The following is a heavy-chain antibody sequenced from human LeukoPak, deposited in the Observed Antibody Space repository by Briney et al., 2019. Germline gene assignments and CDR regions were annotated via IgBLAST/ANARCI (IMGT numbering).Heavy chain of an antibody. CDR2: IYYNGAT. CDR3: ARDGIAATGLTFDY. CDR1: GGSISSDNYY. Sequence: KASETLSLTCTVSGGSISSDNYYWSWIRHHLRKGLEWIGYIYYNGATYYNPSLQSRVTISIDPSNNQFSLKLSSVTAADTAVYYCARDGIAATGLTFDYWGQGTLVTVST. J-gene: IGHJ4*02. V-gene: IGHV4-30-4*01. D-gene: IGHD6-13*01.